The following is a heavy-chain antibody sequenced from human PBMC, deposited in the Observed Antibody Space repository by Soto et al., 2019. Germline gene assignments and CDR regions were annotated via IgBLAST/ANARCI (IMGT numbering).Heavy chain of an antibody. J-gene: IGHJ4*02. CDR2: IYSGGST. CDR1: GFTVSSNY. D-gene: IGHD6-19*01. CDR3: ARVSLGSSGWYGSFAYHFDS. V-gene: IGHV3-53*01. Sequence: PRLSCAASGFTVSSNYMSWVRQAPGKGLEWVSVIYSGGSTYYADSVKGRFTISRDNSKNTLYLQMNSLRAEDTAVYYCARVSLGSSGWYGSFAYHFDSWGQGTLVTVYS.